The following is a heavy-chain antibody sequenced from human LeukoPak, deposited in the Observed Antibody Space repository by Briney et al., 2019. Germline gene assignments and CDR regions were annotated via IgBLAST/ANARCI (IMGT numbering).Heavy chain of an antibody. CDR3: ERDSPEYYDFWSGYYTHNYYYYGMDV. Sequence: SETLSLTCTVSGGSISSYYWSWIRQPAGKGLEWIGRIYTSGSTNYNPSLKSRVTMSVDTSKNQFSLKLSSVTAADTAVYYCERDSPEYYDFWSGYYTHNYYYYGMDVWGRGTTVTVSS. CDR2: IYTSGST. V-gene: IGHV4-4*07. J-gene: IGHJ6*02. CDR1: GGSISSYY. D-gene: IGHD3-3*01.